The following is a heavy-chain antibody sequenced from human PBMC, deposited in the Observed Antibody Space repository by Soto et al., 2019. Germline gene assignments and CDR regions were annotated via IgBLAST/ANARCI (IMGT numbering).Heavy chain of an antibody. Sequence: QVRLVESGGGVVQPGRSLRLSCVASGFTFSGNGMHWVRQAPGKGLEWVALICYDGSKTYYIDPVKGRFTISRDNSKNTLYLQMNSLRDEDTAVYFCARFFGSDSSGYFDYWGQGTPVTVTS. CDR3: ARFFGSDSSGYFDY. CDR1: GFTFSGNG. J-gene: IGHJ4*02. V-gene: IGHV3-33*01. D-gene: IGHD3-22*01. CDR2: ICYDGSKT.